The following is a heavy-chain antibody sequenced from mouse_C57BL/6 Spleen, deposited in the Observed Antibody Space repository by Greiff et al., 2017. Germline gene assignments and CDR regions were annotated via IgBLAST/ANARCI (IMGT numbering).Heavy chain of an antibody. V-gene: IGHV1-64*01. CDR2: IHPNSGST. D-gene: IGHD2-4*01. CDR1: GYTFTSYW. Sequence: QVQLQQSGAELVKPGASVKLSCKASGYTFTSYWMHWVKQRPGQGLEWIGMIHPNSGSTNYNEKFKGKATLTVDKSSSTAYMQLSSLTSEDSAVYYCARKGYDYVGYWGQGTTHTVSS. CDR3: ARKGYDYVGY. J-gene: IGHJ2*01.